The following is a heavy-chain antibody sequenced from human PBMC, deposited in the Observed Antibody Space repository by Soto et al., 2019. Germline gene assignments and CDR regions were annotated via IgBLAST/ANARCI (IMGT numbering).Heavy chain of an antibody. CDR3: ARRPYSSSWYNWFDP. CDR2: IIPILGIA. Sequence: QVQLVQSGAEVKKPGSSVKVSCQASGGTFSSYTISWVRQAPGQGLEWMGRIIPILGIANYAQKFQGRVTITADKPTSTAYMELSSRRSEDTAVYYCARRPYSSSWYNWFDPWGQGTLVTVSS. D-gene: IGHD6-13*01. V-gene: IGHV1-69*02. J-gene: IGHJ5*02. CDR1: GGTFSSYT.